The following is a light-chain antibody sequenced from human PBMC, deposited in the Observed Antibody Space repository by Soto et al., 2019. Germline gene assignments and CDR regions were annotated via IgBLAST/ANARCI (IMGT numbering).Light chain of an antibody. Sequence: QSVLTQPASVSGSPGQSIAISCTGTSSDVGAYKYVSWFQQHPGKAPKLMLYDVTDRPSGVSDRFSGSKSGNTASLTISGLQSEDEADYYCCSFTSSRTDVFGTGTKLTVL. CDR1: SSDVGAYKY. CDR3: CSFTSSRTDV. CDR2: DVT. J-gene: IGLJ1*01. V-gene: IGLV2-14*01.